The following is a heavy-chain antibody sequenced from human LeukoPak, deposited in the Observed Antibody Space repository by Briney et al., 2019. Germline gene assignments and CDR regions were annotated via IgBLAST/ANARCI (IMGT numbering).Heavy chain of an antibody. V-gene: IGHV1-2*02. CDR1: GYTFTGYY. D-gene: IGHD3-10*01. Sequence: ASVKVSCKASGYTFTGYYMHWVRQAPGQGLEWMGWINPNSGGTNYAQKFQGRVTMTRDTSISTAYMELSRLRSDDTAVYYCARVSSGSYYNLDFEFDYWGQGTLVTVSS. CDR3: ARVSSGSYYNLDFEFDY. CDR2: INPNSGGT. J-gene: IGHJ4*02.